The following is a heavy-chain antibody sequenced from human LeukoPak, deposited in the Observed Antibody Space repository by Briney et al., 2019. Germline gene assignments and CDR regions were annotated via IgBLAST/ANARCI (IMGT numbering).Heavy chain of an antibody. D-gene: IGHD6-6*01. Sequence: GGSLRLSCAASRFTFSSYAMSWVRQAPGKGLEWVSAITSGGSDTYHADSVRGRFTISRDNSKNTLYLQMDSLRVEDTAVYYCAKGSSSSRPYHFDFWGQGTLVTVSS. CDR3: AKGSSSSRPYHFDF. J-gene: IGHJ4*02. V-gene: IGHV3-23*01. CDR2: ITSGGSDT. CDR1: RFTFSSYA.